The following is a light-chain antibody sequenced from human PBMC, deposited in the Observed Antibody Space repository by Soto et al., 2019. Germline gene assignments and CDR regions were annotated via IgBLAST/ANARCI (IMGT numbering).Light chain of an antibody. J-gene: IGKJ1*01. CDR2: GAS. Sequence: EIVLTQSPDTLSWSPGERATLSCRASQSVSSSYLAWYLHKPGQAPRLLIYGASKRAIGIPDRFSGSGSGTDFTLTISRLEPEDFAVYYCQQSGTFGQGTKVEIK. CDR3: QQSGT. CDR1: QSVSSSY. V-gene: IGKV3-20*01.